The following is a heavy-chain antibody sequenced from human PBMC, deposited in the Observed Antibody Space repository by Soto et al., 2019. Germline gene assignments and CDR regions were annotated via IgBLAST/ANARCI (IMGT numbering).Heavy chain of an antibody. CDR1: GFTFISYA. D-gene: IGHD3-22*01. J-gene: IGHJ4*02. CDR3: AKPDYYDSSGYLYYFDY. Sequence: GGSLPLSCAASGFTFISYAMSWVRQAPGKGLEWVSAISGSGGSTYYADSVKGRFTISRDNSKNTLYLQMNSLRAEDTAVYYCAKPDYYDSSGYLYYFDYWGQGTLVTVSS. V-gene: IGHV3-23*01. CDR2: ISGSGGST.